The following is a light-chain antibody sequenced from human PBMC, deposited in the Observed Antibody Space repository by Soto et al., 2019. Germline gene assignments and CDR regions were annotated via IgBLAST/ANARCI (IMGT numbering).Light chain of an antibody. CDR2: EVS. Sequence: QSVLTQPPPASGSPGQSVTISCTGTSSDVGGYNYVSWYQQYPGKAPKIMIYEVSERPSGVPVRFSGSKSGNTASLTVSGLQAEDEADYYCSSYAGTNNLVFGGGTKLTVL. CDR3: SSYAGTNNLV. CDR1: SSDVGGYNY. V-gene: IGLV2-8*01. J-gene: IGLJ3*02.